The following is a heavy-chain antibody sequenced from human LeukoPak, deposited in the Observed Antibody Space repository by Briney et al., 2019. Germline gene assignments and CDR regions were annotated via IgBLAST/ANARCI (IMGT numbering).Heavy chain of an antibody. V-gene: IGHV3-13*01. D-gene: IGHD4-17*01. Sequence: PGGSLRLSCAASGFTFSSYDMHWVRQATGKGLEWVSAIGTAGDTYYPGSVKGRFTISRENAKNSLYLQMNSLRAGDTAVYYCARADGDYAVGGGNAFDIWGQGTMVTVSS. CDR2: IGTAGDT. J-gene: IGHJ3*02. CDR3: ARADGDYAVGGGNAFDI. CDR1: GFTFSSYD.